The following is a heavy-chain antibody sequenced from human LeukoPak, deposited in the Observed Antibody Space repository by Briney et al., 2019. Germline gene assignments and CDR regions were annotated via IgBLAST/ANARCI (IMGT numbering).Heavy chain of an antibody. V-gene: IGHV1-2*02. J-gene: IGHJ4*02. D-gene: IGHD6-19*01. CDR3: AKDIPRPGYSSGWYLLDY. CDR2: INPNSGGT. Sequence: ASVKVSCKASGYTFTGYYMHWVRQAPGQGLEWMGWINPNSGGTNYAQKFQGRVTMTRDTSISTAYMELSSLRAEDTAVYYCAKDIPRPGYSSGWYLLDYWGQGTLVTVSS. CDR1: GYTFTGYY.